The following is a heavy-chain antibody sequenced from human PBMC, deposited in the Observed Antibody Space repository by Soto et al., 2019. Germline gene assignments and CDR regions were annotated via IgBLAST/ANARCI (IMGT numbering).Heavy chain of an antibody. CDR2: IYHSGST. V-gene: IGHV4-38-2*02. CDR1: GYSMLSGYY. Sequence: SEARSLTSAVSGYSMLSGYYWGWIRQPPGKGLEWIWSIYHSGSTYYNPSLKSRVTISVDTSKNQFSLKLSSVTAADTAVYYCARDGTFVRFGESHYYYYGMDVWGQGTTVTVSS. CDR3: ARDGTFVRFGESHYYYYGMDV. D-gene: IGHD3-10*01. J-gene: IGHJ6*02.